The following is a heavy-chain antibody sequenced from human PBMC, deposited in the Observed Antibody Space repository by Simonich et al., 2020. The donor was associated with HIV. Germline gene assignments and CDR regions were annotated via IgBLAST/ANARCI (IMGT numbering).Heavy chain of an antibody. CDR1: GGSFSGYY. J-gene: IGHJ4*02. CDR2: INHIGIT. D-gene: IGHD3-3*01. V-gene: IGHV4-34*01. Sequence: QVQLQQWGAGLLKPSETLSLTCAVYGGSFSGYYWSWIRQPPGKGMEWIGEINHIGITNYKSSLNSLATISVDKSKNQFSLKLSSVTAADTAIYYCARRDRELILYFDYWGQGNLVTVSS. CDR3: ARRDRELILYFDY.